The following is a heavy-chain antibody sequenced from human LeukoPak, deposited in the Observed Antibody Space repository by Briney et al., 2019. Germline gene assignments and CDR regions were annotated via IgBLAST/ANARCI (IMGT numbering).Heavy chain of an antibody. Sequence: ETLSLTCTVSGGSISTYYWNWIRQPPGKGLEWIGYIYHSGSTNYNPSLQSRVTISVDTSKNQFSLNLNSVTAADTAVYYCARGGAARLHFQNWGQGTLVTVPS. CDR2: IYHSGST. V-gene: IGHV4-59*01. J-gene: IGHJ1*01. CDR3: ARGGAARLHFQN. CDR1: GGSISTYY. D-gene: IGHD6-6*01.